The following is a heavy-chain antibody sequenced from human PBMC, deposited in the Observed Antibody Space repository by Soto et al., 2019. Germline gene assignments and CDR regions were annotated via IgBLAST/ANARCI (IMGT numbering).Heavy chain of an antibody. D-gene: IGHD2-21*02. CDR1: GGTLSSYT. V-gene: IGHV1-69*02. Sequence: QVQLVQSGAEVQKPGSSLRVSCEASGGTLSSYTFNWVRQAPGQGLEWMGRIIPVLNITNSAQNFKGRVTVTADKSTSTVYMELSSLRSDDAAIYYCARGVWVTDGGMNYYYYYMDVWGKGSTVTVSS. CDR3: ARGVWVTDGGMNYYYYYMDV. CDR2: IIPVLNIT. J-gene: IGHJ6*03.